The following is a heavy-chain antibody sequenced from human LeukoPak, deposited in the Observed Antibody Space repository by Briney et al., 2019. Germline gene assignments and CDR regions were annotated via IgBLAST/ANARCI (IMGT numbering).Heavy chain of an antibody. V-gene: IGHV4-30-4*01. D-gene: IGHD2-15*01. CDR1: GGSISSGDYY. CDR3: ARGTPHCSGGSCYSDWFDP. Sequence: SQTLSLTCTVSGGSISSGDYYWSWIRQPPGKGLEWNGFIYYSGSTYYNPSLKSRVTISVDTSKNQFSLKLSSVTAADTAVYYCARGTPHCSGGSCYSDWFDPWGQGTLVTVSS. CDR2: IYYSGST. J-gene: IGHJ5*02.